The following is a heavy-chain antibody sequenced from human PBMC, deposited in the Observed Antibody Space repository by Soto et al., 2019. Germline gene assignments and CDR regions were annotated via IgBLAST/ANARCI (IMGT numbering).Heavy chain of an antibody. D-gene: IGHD6-13*01. CDR3: AREIIAVIGTIRWFDP. Sequence: SGGSLRLSXAASGFTFTSHWMHWVRQAPGKGPVWVSRINGDGSSISYADSVKGRFTISRDNAKNTLYLQMNSLRAEDTAVYYCAREIIAVIGTIRWFDPWGQGTLVTVSS. V-gene: IGHV3-74*01. CDR2: INGDGSSI. CDR1: GFTFTSHW. J-gene: IGHJ5*02.